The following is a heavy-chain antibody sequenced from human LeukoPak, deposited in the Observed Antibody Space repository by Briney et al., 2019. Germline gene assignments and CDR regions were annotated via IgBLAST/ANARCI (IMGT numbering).Heavy chain of an antibody. CDR1: GGTFSSYT. D-gene: IGHD6-13*01. V-gene: IGHV1-69*02. J-gene: IGHJ1*01. Sequence: SVKVSCKASGGTFSSYTISWVRQAPGQGLEWMGRTIPILGIANYAQRFQGRVTITADRSTSTAYMELSSLRSEDTAVYYCARMYGQQLVRKEYFQHWGQGTLVTVSS. CDR3: ARMYGQQLVRKEYFQH. CDR2: TIPILGIA.